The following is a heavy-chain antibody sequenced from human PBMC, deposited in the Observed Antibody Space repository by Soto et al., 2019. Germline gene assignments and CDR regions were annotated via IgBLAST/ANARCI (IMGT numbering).Heavy chain of an antibody. J-gene: IGHJ4*02. Sequence: EVQLVESGGGLVQPGGSLRLSCAASGFTFSSYWMSWVRQAPGKGLEWVANIKQDGSEKYYVVSVKGRFTISRDNAKNSLYLQMNSLRAEDTAVYYCARDPYVTYSSSWFYHYFDYWGQGTLVTVSS. CDR2: IKQDGSEK. CDR1: GFTFSSYW. CDR3: ARDPYVTYSSSWFYHYFDY. D-gene: IGHD6-13*01. V-gene: IGHV3-7*01.